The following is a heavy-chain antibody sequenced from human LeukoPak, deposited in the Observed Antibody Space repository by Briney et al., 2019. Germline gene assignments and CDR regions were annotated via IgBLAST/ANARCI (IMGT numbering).Heavy chain of an antibody. D-gene: IGHD3-10*01. Sequence: PGGSLRLSCAASGFTFSSYAMSWVRQAPGKGLEWVSAISGSGGSTYYADSVKGRFTISRDNSKNTLYLQMNSLRAEDTAVYYCAKNLVSDYYGSGSYGGIDYWGQGTLVTVSS. CDR3: AKNLVSDYYGSGSYGGIDY. CDR2: ISGSGGST. CDR1: GFTFSSYA. J-gene: IGHJ4*02. V-gene: IGHV3-23*01.